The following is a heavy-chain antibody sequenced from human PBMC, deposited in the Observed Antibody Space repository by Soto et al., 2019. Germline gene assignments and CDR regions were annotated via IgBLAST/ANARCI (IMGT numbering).Heavy chain of an antibody. D-gene: IGHD1-1*01. CDR1: GYAFTTYG. V-gene: IGHV1-18*01. Sequence: QVHLVQSGAEVKKPGASVKVSCQGSGYAFTTYGITWVRQAPGQGLEWMGWISAHNGNTNYAQKLQGRVTVTRDTPTSTAYMELRSLRYAATAVYYCARGRYGDYWGQGALVTVSS. CDR2: ISAHNGNT. J-gene: IGHJ4*02. CDR3: ARGRYGDY.